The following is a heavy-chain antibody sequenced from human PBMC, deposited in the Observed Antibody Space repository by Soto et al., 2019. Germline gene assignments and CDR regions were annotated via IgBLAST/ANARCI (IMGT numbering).Heavy chain of an antibody. CDR2: INPNSGGT. D-gene: IGHD2-8*01. V-gene: IGHV1-2*02. Sequence: GASVKVSCKASGYTFTGYYMHWVRQAPGQGLEWMGWINPNSGGTNYAQKFQGRVTMTRDTSISTAYMELSRLRSDDTAVYYCARAPVEDCTNGVCFYSFDYWGQGTLVTVSS. CDR3: ARAPVEDCTNGVCFYSFDY. CDR1: GYTFTGYY. J-gene: IGHJ4*01.